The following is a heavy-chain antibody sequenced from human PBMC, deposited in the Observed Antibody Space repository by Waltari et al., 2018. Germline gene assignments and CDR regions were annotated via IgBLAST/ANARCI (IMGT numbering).Heavy chain of an antibody. Sequence: EVQLVESGGDLVQPGRSLRRSCAAAGSPVHYYWMSWVRLAPGEGLEWVDHIKEDGSEKYYLGSVQGRFAISRDNADNTLYLEMNSLRLEDTAIYYCARGLSTVTAFDNWGQGTRVTVSS. D-gene: IGHD4-17*01. CDR3: ARGLSTVTAFDN. CDR2: IKEDGSEK. V-gene: IGHV3-7*04. CDR1: GSPVHYYW. J-gene: IGHJ4*02.